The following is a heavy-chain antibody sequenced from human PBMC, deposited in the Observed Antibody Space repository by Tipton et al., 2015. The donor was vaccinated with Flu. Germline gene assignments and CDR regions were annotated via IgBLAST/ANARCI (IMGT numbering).Heavy chain of an antibody. CDR2: SYYSGST. D-gene: IGHD1-26*01. J-gene: IGHJ4*02. CDR1: GVSISSYY. V-gene: IGHV4-59*12. CDR3: ARDRSGSNSLDY. Sequence: TLSLTCNVSGVSISSYYWSWIRQPPGKGLEWIGYSYYSGSTNYNPSLKSRVTMSVDASTNQFSLHLTSVTAADTAVYYCARDRSGSNSLDYWGQGTLVTVSS.